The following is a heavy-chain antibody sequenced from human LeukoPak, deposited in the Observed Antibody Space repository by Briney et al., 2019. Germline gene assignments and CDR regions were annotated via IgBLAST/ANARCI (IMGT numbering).Heavy chain of an antibody. CDR3: ARDLGANSDHYDSSGYPNAFDI. Sequence: ASVKVSCKASGYTFTGYYMHWVRQAPGQGLEWMGWINPNSGGTNYAQKFRGRVTMTRDTSISTAYMELSRLRSDDTAVYYCARDLGANSDHYDSSGYPNAFDIWGQGTMVTVSS. CDR2: INPNSGGT. D-gene: IGHD3-22*01. J-gene: IGHJ3*02. CDR1: GYTFTGYY. V-gene: IGHV1-2*02.